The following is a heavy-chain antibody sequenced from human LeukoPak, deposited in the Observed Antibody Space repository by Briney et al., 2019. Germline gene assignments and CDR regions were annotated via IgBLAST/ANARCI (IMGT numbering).Heavy chain of an antibody. Sequence: PRGSLRLSCIAPGFNFNTYEMNWVRQAPGKGLEWVSYICGRGTTKYYADSVKGRFTISRDSAENSLYLQMNDLTAEDTAVYYCARDLYFYGSGNFVPGLPDYGGQGTLVTVSS. V-gene: IGHV3-48*03. D-gene: IGHD3-10*01. CDR3: ARDLYFYGSGNFVPGLPDY. CDR1: GFNFNTYE. J-gene: IGHJ4*02. CDR2: ICGRGTTK.